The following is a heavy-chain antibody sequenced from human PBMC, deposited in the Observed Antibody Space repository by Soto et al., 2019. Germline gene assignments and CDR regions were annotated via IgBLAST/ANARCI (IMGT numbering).Heavy chain of an antibody. D-gene: IGHD6-19*01. CDR1: GYTFTSYY. Sequence: GASVKVSCKASGYTFTSYYMHWVRQAPGQGLEWMGIINPSGGSTSYAQKFQGRVTMTRDTSTSTVYMEQSSLRSEDTAVYYCARYIAVAGTRYYYGMDVWGQGTTVTVSS. V-gene: IGHV1-46*01. CDR3: ARYIAVAGTRYYYGMDV. J-gene: IGHJ6*02. CDR2: INPSGGST.